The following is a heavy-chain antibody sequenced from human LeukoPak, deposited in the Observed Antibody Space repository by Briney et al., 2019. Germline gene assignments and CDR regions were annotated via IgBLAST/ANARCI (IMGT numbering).Heavy chain of an antibody. D-gene: IGHD6-19*01. CDR1: GFTFSSYW. J-gene: IGHJ6*02. CDR2: IKQDGSEK. V-gene: IGHV3-7*03. Sequence: GGSLRLSCAGSGFTFSSYWMSWVRQAPGKGLEWVANIKQDGSEKYYVDSVKGRFTISRDNAKNSLYLQMNSLRAEDTAVYYCARVVAGPYYYYYGMDVWGQGTSVSVSS. CDR3: ARVVAGPYYYYYGMDV.